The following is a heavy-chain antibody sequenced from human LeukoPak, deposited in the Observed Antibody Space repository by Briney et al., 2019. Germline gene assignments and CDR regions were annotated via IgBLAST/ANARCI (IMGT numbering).Heavy chain of an antibody. Sequence: SHTLSLTCTVSGGSISRGSYYWSWIRQPAGKGLEWIGRSYTSGSTNYNPSLKSRVTISGDTSKNQFSLKLSSVTAADTAVYYCARDYYDSSGLNWFDRWGQGTLVTVSS. V-gene: IGHV4-61*02. J-gene: IGHJ5*02. D-gene: IGHD3-22*01. CDR1: GGSISRGSYY. CDR2: SYTSGST. CDR3: ARDYYDSSGLNWFDR.